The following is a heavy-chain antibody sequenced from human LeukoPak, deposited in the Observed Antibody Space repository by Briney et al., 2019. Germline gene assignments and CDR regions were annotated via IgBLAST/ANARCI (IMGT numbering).Heavy chain of an antibody. CDR2: IKQDGSEK. CDR1: GFTFSSYW. CDR3: AKGSGSYPGKGLDY. V-gene: IGHV3-7*01. D-gene: IGHD1-26*01. J-gene: IGHJ4*02. Sequence: GGSLRLSCAASGFTFSSYWMSWVRQAPGKGLEWVVNIKQDGSEKYYVDSVKGRFTISRDNAKNSLYLQMNSLRAEDTAVYYCAKGSGSYPGKGLDYWGQGTLVTVSS.